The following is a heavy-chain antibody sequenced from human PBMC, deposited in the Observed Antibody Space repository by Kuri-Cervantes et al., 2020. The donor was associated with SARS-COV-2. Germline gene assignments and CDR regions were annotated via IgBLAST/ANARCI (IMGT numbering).Heavy chain of an antibody. CDR1: GFSFSTYA. CDR3: AKDGEDIVVVPAAPLDY. D-gene: IGHD2-2*01. CDR2: INSNGDNT. J-gene: IGHJ4*02. V-gene: IGHV3-64*02. Sequence: LSLTCAASGFSFSTYAMHWVRQAPGKGLEYISAINSNGDNTYYADSVKGRFTISRDNSKNTLYLQMNSLRAEDTAVYYCAKDGEDIVVVPAAPLDYWGQGTLVTVSS.